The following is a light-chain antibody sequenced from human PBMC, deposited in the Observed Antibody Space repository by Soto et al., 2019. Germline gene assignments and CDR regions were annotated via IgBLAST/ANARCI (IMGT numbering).Light chain of an antibody. CDR3: QSYDSRLRAVV. V-gene: IGLV1-40*01. CDR1: SSNIGAGFD. CDR2: DNS. J-gene: IGLJ2*01. Sequence: QPVLTQPPSVSGAPGQRVTIACTANSSNIGAGFDVHWYQQLPGTAPKLLIYDNSNGPSGVPDRFSGSKSGTSASLAITGLQAEDGTDYDCQSYDSRLRAVVFGGGIKRTVL.